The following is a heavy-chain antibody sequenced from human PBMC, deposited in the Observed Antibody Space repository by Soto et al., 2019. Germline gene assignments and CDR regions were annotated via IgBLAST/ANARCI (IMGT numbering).Heavy chain of an antibody. Sequence: GESLKISCEASGYSFTSFWIAWVRQMPGKGLEWMGIIYPGDSDIRDIPSFQGQVTISADKSISTAYLQWSSLKASDTAMYYCARGPGGSNSFDHWGQGTLVTVSS. J-gene: IGHJ4*02. CDR2: IYPGDSDI. CDR3: ARGPGGSNSFDH. D-gene: IGHD1-26*01. V-gene: IGHV5-51*01. CDR1: GYSFTSFW.